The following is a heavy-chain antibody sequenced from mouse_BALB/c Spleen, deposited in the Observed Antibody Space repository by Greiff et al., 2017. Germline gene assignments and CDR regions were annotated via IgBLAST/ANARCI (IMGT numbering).Heavy chain of an antibody. CDR2: IDPFNGGT. CDR1: GYSFTSYY. D-gene: IGHD4-1*01. Sequence: VQLQQSGPELMKPGASVKISCKASGYSFTSYYMHWVKQSHGKSLEWIGYIDPFNGGTSYNQKFKGKATLTVDKSSSTAYMHLSSLTSEDSAVYYCARGVLGRAMDDGGQGTSVTVSS. J-gene: IGHJ4*01. CDR3: ARGVLGRAMDD. V-gene: IGHV1S135*01.